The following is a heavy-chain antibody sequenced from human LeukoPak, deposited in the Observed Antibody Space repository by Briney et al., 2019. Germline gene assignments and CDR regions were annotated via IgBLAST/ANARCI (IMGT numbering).Heavy chain of an antibody. CDR3: ARDRGRIAVAGTYYGMDV. V-gene: IGHV3-11*01. CDR1: GFTFSDYY. D-gene: IGHD6-19*01. J-gene: IGHJ6*02. Sequence: PGGSLRLSCAASGFTFSDYYMSWIRQAPGKGLEWVSYISSSGSTIYYADSVKGRFTISRDNAKNSLYLQMNSLRAEDTAVYYCARDRGRIAVAGTYYGMDVWGQGTTVTVPS. CDR2: ISSSGSTI.